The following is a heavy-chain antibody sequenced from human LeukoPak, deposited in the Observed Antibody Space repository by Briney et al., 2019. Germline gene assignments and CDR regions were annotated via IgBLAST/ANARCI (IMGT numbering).Heavy chain of an antibody. CDR3: AREDPYCSGGSCYSNDY. CDR1: GGSFSGYY. CDR2: INHSGST. Sequence: SETLSLTCAVYGGSFSGYYWSWIRQPPGKGLEWIGEINHSGSTNYNPSLKSRVTISVDTFKNQFSLKLSSVTAADTAVYYCAREDPYCSGGSCYSNDYWGQGTLVTVSS. D-gene: IGHD2-15*01. V-gene: IGHV4-34*01. J-gene: IGHJ4*02.